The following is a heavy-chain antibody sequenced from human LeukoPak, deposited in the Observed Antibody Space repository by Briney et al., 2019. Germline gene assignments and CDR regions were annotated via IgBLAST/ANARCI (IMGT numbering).Heavy chain of an antibody. CDR3: AGQYSSGWYDVGNYYYGMDV. Sequence: GRSLRLSCAASGFTFSSYGMHWVRQAPGKGLEWVAVISYDGSNKYYADSVKGRFTISRDNSKNTLYLQMNSLRAEDTAVYYCAGQYSSGWYDVGNYYYGMDVWGQGTTVTVSS. V-gene: IGHV3-30*03. J-gene: IGHJ6*02. CDR1: GFTFSSYG. CDR2: ISYDGSNK. D-gene: IGHD6-19*01.